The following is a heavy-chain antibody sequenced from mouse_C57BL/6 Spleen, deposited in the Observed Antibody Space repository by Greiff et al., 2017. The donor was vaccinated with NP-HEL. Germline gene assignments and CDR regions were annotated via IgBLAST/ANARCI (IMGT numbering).Heavy chain of an antibody. CDR2: ISYDGSN. J-gene: IGHJ3*01. Sequence: VQLKESGPGLVKPSQSLSLTCSVTGYSITSGYYWNWIRQFPGNKLEWMGYISYDGSNNYNPSLKNRISITRDTSKNQFFLKLNSVTTEDTATYYCAIHYYGSSFAYWGQGTLVTVSA. D-gene: IGHD1-1*01. CDR1: GYSITSGYY. V-gene: IGHV3-6*01. CDR3: AIHYYGSSFAY.